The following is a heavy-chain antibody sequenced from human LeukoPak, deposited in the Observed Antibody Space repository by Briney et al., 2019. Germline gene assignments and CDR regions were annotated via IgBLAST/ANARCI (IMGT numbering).Heavy chain of an antibody. CDR1: GFTFDDYA. D-gene: IGHD1-26*01. CDR2: ISWNSGSI. Sequence: PGRSLRLSCAASGFTFDDYAMHWVRQAPGKGLEWVSGISWNSGSIGYADSVKGRFTISRDNAKNSLYLQMNSLRAEDTALYYCAKERSRGSYHEYYFDYWGQGTLVTVSS. V-gene: IGHV3-9*01. CDR3: AKERSRGSYHEYYFDY. J-gene: IGHJ4*02.